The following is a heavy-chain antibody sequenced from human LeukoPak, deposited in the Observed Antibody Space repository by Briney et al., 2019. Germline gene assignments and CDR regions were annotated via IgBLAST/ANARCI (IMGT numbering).Heavy chain of an antibody. V-gene: IGHV3-7*01. CDR3: AGDSAYGDYLY. CDR2: IKQDGSEK. J-gene: IGHJ4*02. Sequence: GGSLRLSCAASGFTFSSYWMSWVRQAPGKGLEWVANIKQDGSEKYYVDSVKGRFTISRDNAKNSLYLQMNSLRAEDTAVYYCAGDSAYGDYLYWGQGTLVTVSS. D-gene: IGHD4-17*01. CDR1: GFTFSSYW.